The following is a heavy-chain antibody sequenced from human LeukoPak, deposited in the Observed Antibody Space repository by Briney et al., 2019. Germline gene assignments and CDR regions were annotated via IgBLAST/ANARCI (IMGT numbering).Heavy chain of an antibody. D-gene: IGHD1-26*01. CDR3: ARVGGSYISDY. CDR1: GFTFSSYA. J-gene: IGHJ4*02. Sequence: GVSLRLSSAASGFTFSSYAMHWVRQARGKGLEYVSAISSNGGSTYYANSVKGRYTISRDNSKNTLYLQMGSLRAEDMAVYYCARVGGSYISDYWGQGTLVTVSS. CDR2: ISSNGGST. V-gene: IGHV3-64*01.